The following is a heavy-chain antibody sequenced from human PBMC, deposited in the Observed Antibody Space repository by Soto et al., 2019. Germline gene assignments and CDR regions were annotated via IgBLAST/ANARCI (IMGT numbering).Heavy chain of an antibody. D-gene: IGHD4-17*01. V-gene: IGHV4-31*03. CDR1: GGSISSCGYY. J-gene: IGHJ4*02. Sequence: SEALSLTCTVSGGSISSCGYYWIWIRQHPGKGLEWIGYIYYSGSTYYNPSLKSRITISVDTSKNQFSLKLSSVTAADTAVYYCARAPIAVYGDYGYFDYWGQGTLVTVSS. CDR2: IYYSGST. CDR3: ARAPIAVYGDYGYFDY.